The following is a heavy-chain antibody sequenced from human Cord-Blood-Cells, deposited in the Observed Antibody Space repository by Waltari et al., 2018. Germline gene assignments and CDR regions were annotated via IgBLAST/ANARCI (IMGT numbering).Heavy chain of an antibody. Sequence: EVQLVESGGGLVKPGGSLRLSWAASGFTLRSYRMNWVRQAPGKGLEWVSSISSSSSYIYYADSVKGRFTISRDNAKNSLYLQMNSLRAEDTAVYYCQFEFGYGMDVWGQGTTVTVSS. CDR3: QFEFGYGMDV. V-gene: IGHV3-21*01. D-gene: IGHD3-16*01. J-gene: IGHJ6*02. CDR1: GFTLRSYR. CDR2: ISSSSSYI.